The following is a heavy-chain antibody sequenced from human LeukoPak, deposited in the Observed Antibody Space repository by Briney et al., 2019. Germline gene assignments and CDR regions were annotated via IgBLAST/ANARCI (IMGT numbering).Heavy chain of an antibody. CDR2: IYTSGST. D-gene: IGHD2-2*01. CDR3: ARDRAGYCSSTSCPGDFDY. CDR1: GGSISSYY. J-gene: IGHJ4*02. V-gene: IGHV4-4*07. Sequence: SETLSLTCTVSGGSISSYYWSWIRQPPGKGLEWIRRIYTSGSTNYNPSLKSRVTMSVDTSKNQFSLKLSSVTAADTAVYYCARDRAGYCSSTSCPGDFDYWGQGTLVTVSS.